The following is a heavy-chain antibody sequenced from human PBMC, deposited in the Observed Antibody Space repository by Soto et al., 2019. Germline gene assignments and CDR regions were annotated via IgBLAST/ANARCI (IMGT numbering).Heavy chain of an antibody. CDR1: GFTFSSYS. J-gene: IGHJ4*02. V-gene: IGHV3-21*01. CDR3: ARLTPYDSSGYYCY. CDR2: ISSSSSYI. Sequence: EVQLVESGGGLVKPGGSLRLSCAASGFTFSSYSMNWVRQAPGKGLEWVSSISSSSSYIYYADSVNGRFTISRDNAKNSLFLQMNSLRAEDTAGYYCARLTPYDSSGYYCYWGQGTLVTGSS. D-gene: IGHD3-22*01.